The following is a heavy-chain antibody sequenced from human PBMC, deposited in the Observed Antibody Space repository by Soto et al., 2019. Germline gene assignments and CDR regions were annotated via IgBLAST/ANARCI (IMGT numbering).Heavy chain of an antibody. CDR1: GGTFSSYT. D-gene: IGHD5-12*01. CDR2: IIPILGIA. V-gene: IGHV1-69*08. J-gene: IGHJ5*02. Sequence: QVQLVQSGAEVKKPGSSVKVSCKASGGTFSSYTISWVRQAPGQGLEWMGRIIPILGIANYAQKFQGRVTITADKSTSTAYMELSSLRSEDTAVYYCAREGRQYGGYGWFDPWGQGTLVTVSS. CDR3: AREGRQYGGYGWFDP.